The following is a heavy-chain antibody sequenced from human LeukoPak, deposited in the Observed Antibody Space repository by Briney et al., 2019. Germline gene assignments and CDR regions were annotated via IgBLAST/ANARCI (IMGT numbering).Heavy chain of an antibody. J-gene: IGHJ5*02. CDR1: VYTFTSYD. CDR3: ARGPPYDLWSGYYLDWFDP. V-gene: IGHV1-8*03. Sequence: ASVKVSCKASVYTFTSYDINWVRQATGQGLEWMGWMNPNSGNTGYAQKFQGRVTITRNTSISTAYMELSSLRSEDTAVYYCARGPPYDLWSGYYLDWFDPWGQGTLVTVSS. D-gene: IGHD3-3*01. CDR2: MNPNSGNT.